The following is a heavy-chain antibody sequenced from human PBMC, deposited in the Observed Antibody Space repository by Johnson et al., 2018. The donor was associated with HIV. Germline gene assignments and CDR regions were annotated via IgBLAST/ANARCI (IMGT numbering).Heavy chain of an antibody. CDR3: AKDGAMAFDI. V-gene: IGHV3-33*06. Sequence: QVQLVESGGGVVQPGRSLRLSCAASGFTFSSFGMHWVRQAPGKGLEWVAVIWYDGSDKYYADSVKGRFTISRDNSRNTVYLQMNSLRVEDTAVYYCAKDGAMAFDIWGQGTLVTVSS. J-gene: IGHJ3*02. CDR2: IWYDGSDK. D-gene: IGHD2-2*01. CDR1: GFTFSSFG.